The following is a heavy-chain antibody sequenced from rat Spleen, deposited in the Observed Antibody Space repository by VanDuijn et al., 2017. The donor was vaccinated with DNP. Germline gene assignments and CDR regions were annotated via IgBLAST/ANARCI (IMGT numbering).Heavy chain of an antibody. CDR1: GFTFSDYY. V-gene: IGHV5-20*01. CDR2: ISPDGGHT. J-gene: IGHJ2*01. CDR3: TTLGDY. Sequence: EVQLVGSGGGLVQSGRSLKLSCAGSGFTFSDYYMAWVRQAPTKGLDWVASISPDGGHTYYRDSVKGRFTISRDNAKSTLYLQIDSLRSEDTATYYCTTLGDYWGQGVMVTVSS.